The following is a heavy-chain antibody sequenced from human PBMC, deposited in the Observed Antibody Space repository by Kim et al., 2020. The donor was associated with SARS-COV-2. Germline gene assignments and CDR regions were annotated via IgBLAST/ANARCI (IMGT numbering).Heavy chain of an antibody. Sequence: GESLRISCQGSGYSFTSYWISWVRQMPGKGLEWMGRIDPSDSYTNYSPSFQGHVTISADKSISTAYLQWSSLKASDTAMYYCARQGTYCSSTSCYSWFDPWGQGTLVTVSS. CDR1: GYSFTSYW. CDR3: ARQGTYCSSTSCYSWFDP. V-gene: IGHV5-10-1*01. D-gene: IGHD2-2*02. CDR2: IDPSDSYT. J-gene: IGHJ5*02.